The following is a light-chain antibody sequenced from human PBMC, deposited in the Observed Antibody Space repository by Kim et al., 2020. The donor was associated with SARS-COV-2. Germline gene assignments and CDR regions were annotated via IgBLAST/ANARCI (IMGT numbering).Light chain of an antibody. Sequence: EIVLTQSPGTLSLSPGERATLSCRASQSVTSNYLAWYQQKPGQAPRLLIYAASNRASGIPDRFGGSGSGTDFTLTINRLEPEDFAMYYCQQYGSSPDLTFAGGTKVEIK. CDR1: QSVTSNY. CDR2: AAS. CDR3: QQYGSSPDLT. V-gene: IGKV3-20*01. J-gene: IGKJ4*01.